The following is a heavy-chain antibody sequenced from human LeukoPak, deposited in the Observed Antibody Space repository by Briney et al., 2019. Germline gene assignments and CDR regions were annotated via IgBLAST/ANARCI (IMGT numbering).Heavy chain of an antibody. CDR3: ARGGHIVVVTATFRGWYFDL. Sequence: PSETLSLTCAVYGGSFSGYYWSWLRQPPGKGLEWIGEINHSGSTNYNPSLKSRVTISVDTSKNQFSLKLSSVTAADTAVYYCARGGHIVVVTATFRGWYFDLWGRGTLVTVSS. CDR2: INHSGST. V-gene: IGHV4-34*01. CDR1: GGSFSGYY. D-gene: IGHD2-21*02. J-gene: IGHJ2*01.